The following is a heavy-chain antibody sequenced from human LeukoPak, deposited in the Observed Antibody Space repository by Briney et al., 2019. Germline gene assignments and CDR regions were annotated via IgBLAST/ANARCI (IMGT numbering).Heavy chain of an antibody. J-gene: IGHJ6*02. V-gene: IGHV3-48*01. CDR1: GFTFSSYN. CDR2: ISSSSSII. D-gene: IGHD3-3*01. CDR3: AKSGRYYYYGMDV. Sequence: GGSLRLSCAASGFTFSSYNMNWVRQAPGKGLEWVSYISSSSSIIYYADSVKGRFTISRDNGKSSLYLQMNSLRAEDTAVYYFAKSGRYYYYGMDVWGQGTTVTVSS.